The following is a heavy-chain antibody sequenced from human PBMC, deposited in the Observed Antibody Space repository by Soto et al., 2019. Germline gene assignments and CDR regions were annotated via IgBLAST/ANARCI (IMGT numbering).Heavy chain of an antibody. D-gene: IGHD5-18*01. CDR1: GFSFTTYA. CDR2: ISDDGSIK. V-gene: IGHV3-30-3*01. Sequence: GSLVLSCAAYGFSFTTYAMHWVRQAPGKGLEWVAVISDDGSIKYYADSVKGRFTISRDNSKNTFYLQMNSLRGDDKALYYCARAIETAMDPCDYWGQGALVTVYS. J-gene: IGHJ4*02. CDR3: ARAIETAMDPCDY.